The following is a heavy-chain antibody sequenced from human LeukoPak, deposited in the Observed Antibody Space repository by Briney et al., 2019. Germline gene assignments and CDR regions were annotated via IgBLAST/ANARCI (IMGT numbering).Heavy chain of an antibody. D-gene: IGHD2-2*02. V-gene: IGHV4-59*01. CDR2: IYYSGST. CDR3: ARDKRAVAAGCYINWFDP. J-gene: IGHJ5*02. CDR1: GGSISSYY. Sequence: SETLSLTCTVSGGSISSYYWSWIRQPPGKGLEWIGYIYYSGSTNYNPSLKSRVTISVDTSKNQFSLKLSSVTAADTAVYYCARDKRAVAAGCYINWFDPWGQGTLVTVSS.